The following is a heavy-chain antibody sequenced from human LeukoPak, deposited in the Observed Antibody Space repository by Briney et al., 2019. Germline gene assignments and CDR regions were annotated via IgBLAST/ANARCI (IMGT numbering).Heavy chain of an antibody. CDR1: GFTVHSNY. CDR2: IDRSGVT. V-gene: IGHV3-53*01. J-gene: IGHJ5*02. CDR3: AKDYRAHPLRPNWLDP. Sequence: PGGSLRLSCAASGFTVHSNYMSWVRQAPGKGLEWVSVIDRSGVTHYADSVKGRFTISRDNSKSTLYLQMNSLRAEDTGVYYCAKDYRAHPLRPNWLDPWGQGTLVTVSS. D-gene: IGHD1-26*01.